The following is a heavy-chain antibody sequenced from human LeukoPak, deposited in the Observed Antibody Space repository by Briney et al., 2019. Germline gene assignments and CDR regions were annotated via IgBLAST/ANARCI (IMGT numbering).Heavy chain of an antibody. V-gene: IGHV3-21*03. Sequence: GGSLTLSCAVSGFTFSSYNMNWVRQAPGKGLEWVSSITSSSNYIYYADSVKGRFTISRDDAKNSLYLQMNSLRAEDTTVYYCARDCWDYGSGSYCGIDYWGQGTLVTVSS. J-gene: IGHJ4*02. D-gene: IGHD3-10*01. CDR1: GFTFSSYN. CDR3: ARDCWDYGSGSYCGIDY. CDR2: ITSSSNYI.